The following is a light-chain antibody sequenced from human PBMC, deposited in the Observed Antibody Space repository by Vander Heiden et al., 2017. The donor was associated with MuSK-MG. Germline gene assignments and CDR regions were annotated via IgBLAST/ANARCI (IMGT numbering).Light chain of an antibody. V-gene: IGKV3-20*01. CDR2: GAS. CDR1: QSINNNY. J-gene: IGKJ1*01. Sequence: EIVLTQSPGTLSFSPGERAALSCRASQSINNNYLAWYQQKPGQAPRLLIYGASNRATGIPDRFSGSGSGTDFTLTISRLEPEDFAVYYCQQYGTSPRTFGQGTKVDFK. CDR3: QQYGTSPRT.